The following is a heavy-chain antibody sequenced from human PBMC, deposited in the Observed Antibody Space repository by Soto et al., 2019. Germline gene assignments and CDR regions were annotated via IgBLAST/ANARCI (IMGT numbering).Heavy chain of an antibody. CDR2: IYPGDSDT. CDR1: GYSFTWSW. CDR3: VRQARTAFSTLTLSPSAYFDF. Sequence: GESLKISCKASGYSFTWSWIGWVRQMPGKGLEWMGIIYPGDSDTRYNPSFQGQVTISADRSVSTAYLQWSSLRASDTAMYYCVRQARTAFSTLTLSPSAYFDFWGQGTLVTVSS. J-gene: IGHJ4*02. D-gene: IGHD6-6*01. V-gene: IGHV5-51*01.